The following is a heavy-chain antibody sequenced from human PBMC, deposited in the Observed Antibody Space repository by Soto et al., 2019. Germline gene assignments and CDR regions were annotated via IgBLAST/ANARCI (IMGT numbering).Heavy chain of an antibody. D-gene: IGHD3-3*01. CDR3: ARRLQSERVVISHDAFDI. J-gene: IGHJ3*02. CDR2: INPSGGST. CDR1: GYTFTSYY. V-gene: IGHV1-46*03. Sequence: GASVNVSCKASGYTFTSYYMHWVRQPPGQGLEWMGIINPSGGSTSYAQKFQGRVTMTRDTSTSTVYMELSSLRSEDTAVYYCARRLQSERVVISHDAFDIWGQGTMVTVSS.